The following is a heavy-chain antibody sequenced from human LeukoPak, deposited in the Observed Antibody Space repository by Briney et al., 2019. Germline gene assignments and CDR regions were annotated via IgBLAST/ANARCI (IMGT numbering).Heavy chain of an antibody. J-gene: IGHJ4*02. V-gene: IGHV3-21*01. CDR3: ARDISDDY. CDR2: ISSSTTSM. Sequence: GGSLRLSCAASGFTFSSYTRNWVRQAPGRGLEWVSCISSSTTSMLYAASAKGRFTISRNNAKTSLYLQMSSLRAEDTAMYYCARDISDDYWGQGTLVTVSS. CDR1: GFTFSSYT. D-gene: IGHD1-26*01.